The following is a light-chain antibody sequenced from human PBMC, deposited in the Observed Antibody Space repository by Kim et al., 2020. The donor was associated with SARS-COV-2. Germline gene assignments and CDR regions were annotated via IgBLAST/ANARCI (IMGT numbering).Light chain of an antibody. CDR2: GAS. J-gene: IGKJ1*01. Sequence: LSPGERATLSCRASQSVSNRYLAWYQQKPGQAPRLLIYGASSRATGIPDRFSGSGSGTDFTVTISRLEPEDSAVYYCQQYDDTRTFGQGTKVEIK. V-gene: IGKV3-20*01. CDR1: QSVSNRY. CDR3: QQYDDTRT.